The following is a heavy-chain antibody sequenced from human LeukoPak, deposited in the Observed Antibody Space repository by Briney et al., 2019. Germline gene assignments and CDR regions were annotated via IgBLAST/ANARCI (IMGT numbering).Heavy chain of an antibody. V-gene: IGHV3-23*01. CDR2: ISGSGGST. J-gene: IGHJ6*02. CDR1: GFTFSSYA. CDR3: ARENSSGWYVVSYYYGMDV. Sequence: GGSLRLSCAASGFTFSSYAMSWVRQAPRNRLEWVSAISGSGGSTYYADPVKGRFTISRDNSKNTLYLQMNSLRAEDTAVYYCARENSSGWYVVSYYYGMDVWGQGTTVTVSS. D-gene: IGHD6-19*01.